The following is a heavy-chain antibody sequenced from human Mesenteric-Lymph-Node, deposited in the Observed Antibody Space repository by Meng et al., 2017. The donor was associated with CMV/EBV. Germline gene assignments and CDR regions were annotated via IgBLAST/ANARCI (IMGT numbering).Heavy chain of an antibody. Sequence: GGSLRLSCAASGFTFSDYYMSWIRQAPGKGLEWVSYISSSGSTIYYADSVKGRFTISRDNAKNSLYLQMNSLRAEDTAVYYCATSRYSGYDYLGRAAPPTDYWGQGTLVTVSS. CDR1: GFTFSDYY. V-gene: IGHV3-11*04. CDR2: ISSSGSTI. CDR3: ATSRYSGYDYLGRAAPPTDY. J-gene: IGHJ4*02. D-gene: IGHD5-12*01.